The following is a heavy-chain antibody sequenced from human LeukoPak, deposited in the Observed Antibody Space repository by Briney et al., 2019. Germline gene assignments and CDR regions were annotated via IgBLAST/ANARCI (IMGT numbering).Heavy chain of an antibody. D-gene: IGHD3-22*01. V-gene: IGHV4-59*08. CDR1: GGSISGSY. CDR3: ARLPYDSSGFNWFDP. Sequence: SETLSLTCTVSGGSISGSYWSWIRQPPGKGLEWLGYIYDSGSTNYNPSLKSRVTISVDTSKNQFSLKLSSVTAADTAVYYCARLPYDSSGFNWFDPWGQGTLVTVSS. J-gene: IGHJ5*02. CDR2: IYDSGST.